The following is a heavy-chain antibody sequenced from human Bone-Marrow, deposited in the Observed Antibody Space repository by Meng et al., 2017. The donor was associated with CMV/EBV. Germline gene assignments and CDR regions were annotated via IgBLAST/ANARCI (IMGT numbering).Heavy chain of an antibody. Sequence: GESLKISCAASGFTFSNYALHWVRQAPGKGLEWVAVVSNDGSNKYYADSVQGRFTISRDNSKNTLYLQMNSLRAEDTAVYYCAKEGRDSGNYLTDSWGQGTLVTVSS. CDR1: GFTFSNYA. V-gene: IGHV3-30*04. D-gene: IGHD1-26*01. CDR2: VSNDGSNK. CDR3: AKEGRDSGNYLTDS. J-gene: IGHJ4*02.